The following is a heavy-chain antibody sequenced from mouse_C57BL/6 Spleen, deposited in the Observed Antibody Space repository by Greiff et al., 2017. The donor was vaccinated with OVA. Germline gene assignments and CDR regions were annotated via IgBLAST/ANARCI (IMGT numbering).Heavy chain of an antibody. CDR3: ARRYGSSYVEFDY. V-gene: IGHV1-63*01. CDR1: GYTFTNYW. D-gene: IGHD1-1*01. CDR2: IYPGGGYT. Sequence: QVQLQQSGAELVRPGTSVKMSCKASGYTFTNYWIGWAKQRPGHGLEWIGDIYPGGGYTNYNEKFKGKATLTADKSSSTAYMQFSSLTSEDSAIYYCARRYGSSYVEFDYWGQGTTLTVSS. J-gene: IGHJ2*01.